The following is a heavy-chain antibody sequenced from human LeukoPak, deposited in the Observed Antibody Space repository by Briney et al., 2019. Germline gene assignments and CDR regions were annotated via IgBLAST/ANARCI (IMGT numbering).Heavy chain of an antibody. Sequence: GGSLRLSCAASGFIFEDFGMNWVRQAPGNGLEWVSGMNWNGGSTNYADSVKGRFTMSRDNAKNTLYLEMDGLRAEDTAFYYCARDSALTNWGSGWYFDLWGRGTPVTVSS. D-gene: IGHD7-27*01. J-gene: IGHJ2*01. CDR2: MNWNGGST. CDR3: ARDSALTNWGSGWYFDL. V-gene: IGHV3-20*04. CDR1: GFIFEDFG.